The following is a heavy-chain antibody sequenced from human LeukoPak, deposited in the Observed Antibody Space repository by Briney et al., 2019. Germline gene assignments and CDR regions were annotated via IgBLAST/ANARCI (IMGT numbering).Heavy chain of an antibody. J-gene: IGHJ4*02. CDR3: ARGSYSKAPYYFDY. CDR2: IIPIFGTA. CDR1: GGTFSSYA. D-gene: IGHD4-11*01. Sequence: SVKVSCKASGGTFSSYAISWVRQAPGQGLEWMGGIIPIFGTANYAQKFQGRGTITTDESTRTAYMELSSLRSEDTAVYYCARGSYSKAPYYFDYWGQGTLATVSS. V-gene: IGHV1-69*05.